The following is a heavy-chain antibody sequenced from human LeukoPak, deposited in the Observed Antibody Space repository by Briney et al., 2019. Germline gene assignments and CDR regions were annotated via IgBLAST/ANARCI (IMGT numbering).Heavy chain of an antibody. CDR2: ISSSGGSI. Sequence: GGSLRLSCAASGFTFSSYEMNWVRQAPGKGLEWVSYISSSGGSIYYADSVKGRFTISRDNAKDSLYLQMNSLRAEDTAVYYCARGALGHSHGYYYFDYWGQGTLVTVSP. V-gene: IGHV3-48*03. J-gene: IGHJ4*02. CDR1: GFTFSSYE. CDR3: ARGALGHSHGYYYFDY. D-gene: IGHD5-18*01.